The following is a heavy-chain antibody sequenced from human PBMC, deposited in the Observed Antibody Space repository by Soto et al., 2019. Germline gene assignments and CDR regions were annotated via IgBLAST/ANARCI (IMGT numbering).Heavy chain of an antibody. J-gene: IGHJ5*02. CDR1: GYTFTRSG. Sequence: ASVKVSCKASGYTFTRSGISWVRQAPGQGLEWMGWISTYNGDTNYAQTFQGRVTMTTDTSTSTVHMEVRSLRSEDTAVYYCARVYPSDTRYGYVGNNWFDPWGQGTLVTVSS. CDR2: ISTYNGDT. V-gene: IGHV1-18*01. CDR3: ARVYPSDTRYGYVGNNWFDP. D-gene: IGHD5-18*01.